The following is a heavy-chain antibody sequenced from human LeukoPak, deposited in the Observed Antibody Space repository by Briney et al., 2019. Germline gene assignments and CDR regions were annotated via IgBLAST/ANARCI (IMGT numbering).Heavy chain of an antibody. CDR1: GGSFSGYY. J-gene: IGHJ4*02. CDR2: ISSSGSTI. Sequence: LSLTCAVYGGSFSGYYWSWIRQPPGKGLEWVSYISSSGSTIYYADSVKGRFTISRDNAKNSLYLQMNSLRAEDTAVYYCASLRGDYWGQGTLVTVSS. CDR3: ASLRGDY. D-gene: IGHD4-17*01. V-gene: IGHV3-11*04.